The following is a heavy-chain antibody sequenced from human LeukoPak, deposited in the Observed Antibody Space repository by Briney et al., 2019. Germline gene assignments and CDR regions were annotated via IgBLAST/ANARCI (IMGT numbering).Heavy chain of an antibody. V-gene: IGHV4-61*01. J-gene: IGHJ4*02. CDR3: ALLPAPYSCSWDVFDY. CDR2: IYYSGST. D-gene: IGHD6-13*01. Sequence: PSETLSLTCAVSGVSVSSGSYYWSCLRQPQGKGLEWIGYIYYSGSTNYNPSLKSRVAMSVDTSKNQFSLTLSSVTAADTAVYYCALLPAPYSCSWDVFDYWGQGTLVTVSS. CDR1: GVSVSSGSYY.